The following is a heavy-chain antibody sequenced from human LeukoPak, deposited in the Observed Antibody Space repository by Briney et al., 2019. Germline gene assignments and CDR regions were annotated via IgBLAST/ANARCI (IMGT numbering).Heavy chain of an antibody. CDR2: INHSGST. CDR3: ARGEYSSGWYSY. J-gene: IGHJ4*02. CDR1: GGSFSGYY. D-gene: IGHD6-19*01. Sequence: SETLSLTCAVYGGSFSGYYWSWIRQPPGKGLEWIGEINHSGSTNYNPSLKSRVTISVDTSKNQFSLKLSSVTAADTAEYYCARGEYSSGWYSYWGQGTLVTVSS. V-gene: IGHV4-34*01.